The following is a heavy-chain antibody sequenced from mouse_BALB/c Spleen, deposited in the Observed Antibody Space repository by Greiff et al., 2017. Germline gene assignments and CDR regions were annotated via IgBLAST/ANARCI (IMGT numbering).Heavy chain of an antibody. D-gene: IGHD1-1*01. V-gene: IGHV2-2*02. CDR1: GFSLTSYG. Sequence: VQLQESGPGLVQPSQSLSITCTVSGFSLTSYGVHWVRQSPGKGLEWLGVIWSGGSTDYNAAFISRLSISKDNSNSQVFFKMNSLQANDTAIYYCARRGDYYYGSRYAMDYWGQGTSVTVSS. J-gene: IGHJ4*01. CDR2: IWSGGST. CDR3: ARRGDYYYGSRYAMDY.